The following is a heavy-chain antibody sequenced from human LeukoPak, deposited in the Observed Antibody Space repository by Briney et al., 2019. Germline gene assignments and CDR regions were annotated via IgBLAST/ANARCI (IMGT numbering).Heavy chain of an antibody. Sequence: SETLSLTCAVYGGSFSGYYWSWIRQPPGKGLEWIGEINHSGSTNYNPSLKSRVTISVDTSKNQFSLKLSSVTAADTAVYYCARAGSSSLSLSYYYYTDVWGKGTTVTVSS. CDR1: GGSFSGYY. J-gene: IGHJ6*03. V-gene: IGHV4-34*01. D-gene: IGHD6-6*01. CDR3: ARAGSSSLSLSYYYYTDV. CDR2: INHSGST.